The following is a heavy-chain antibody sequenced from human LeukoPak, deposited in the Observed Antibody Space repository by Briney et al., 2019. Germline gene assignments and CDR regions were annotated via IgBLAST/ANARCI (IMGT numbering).Heavy chain of an antibody. CDR3: AREMAGYCSGGSCSDLDY. D-gene: IGHD2-15*01. CDR1: GHTFTGYY. J-gene: IGHJ4*02. V-gene: IGHV1-2*02. CDR2: INPNSGGT. Sequence: ASVKVSCKASGHTFTGYYMHWVRQAPGQGLESMGWINPNSGGTNYAQKFQGRVTMTRDTSMSTAYMELSRLRSDDTAVYYCAREMAGYCSGGSCSDLDYWGQGTLVTVSS.